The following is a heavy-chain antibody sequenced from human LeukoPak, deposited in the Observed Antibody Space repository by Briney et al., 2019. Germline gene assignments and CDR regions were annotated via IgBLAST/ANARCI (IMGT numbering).Heavy chain of an antibody. CDR3: ARDNAIGISMAYGSGSYASDAFDI. CDR2: IYYSGST. CDR1: GGSISSGGYY. D-gene: IGHD3-10*01. Sequence: PSETLSLTCTVSGGSISSGGYYWSWIRQHPGKGLEWIGYIYYSGSTYYNPSLKSRVTISVDTSKNQFSLKLSSVTAADTAVYYCARDNAIGISMAYGSGSYASDAFDIWGQGTMVTVSS. V-gene: IGHV4-31*03. J-gene: IGHJ3*02.